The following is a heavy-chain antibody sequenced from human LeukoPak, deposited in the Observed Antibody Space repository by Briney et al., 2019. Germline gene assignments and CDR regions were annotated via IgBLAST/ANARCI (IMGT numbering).Heavy chain of an antibody. V-gene: IGHV4-59*11. D-gene: IGHD1-26*01. CDR3: TRSRVSGSYFDYHSGMDV. J-gene: IGHJ6*02. CDR2: VSFSGTT. Sequence: SETLSLTCTVSRGPISSHYWSWIRQPPGKGLEWIGYVSFSGTTKYSPSLNSRVTISRDTPKNQFSLRVNSVTAADTVVYYCTRSRVSGSYFDYHSGMDVWGQGTTVIVS. CDR1: RGPISSHY.